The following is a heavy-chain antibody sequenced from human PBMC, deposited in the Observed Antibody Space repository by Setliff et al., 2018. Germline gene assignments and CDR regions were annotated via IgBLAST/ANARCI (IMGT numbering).Heavy chain of an antibody. CDR1: GGSFGTSS. D-gene: IGHD2-21*02. J-gene: IGHJ3*02. CDR3: ATDLKFTRFCFGSNCYSGAFEM. V-gene: IGHV1-69*10. CDR2: IIPILNKP. Sequence: SVKVSCKASGGSFGTSSISWVRQAPGQGLEWMGGIIPILNKPNYAQSFQGRVAITADKSTTTSYMELSGLRSEDTALYFCATDLKFTRFCFGSNCYSGAFEMWGQGTMVTVSS.